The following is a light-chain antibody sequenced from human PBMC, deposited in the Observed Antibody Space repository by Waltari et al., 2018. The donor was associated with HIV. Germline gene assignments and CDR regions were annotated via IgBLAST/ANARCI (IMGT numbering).Light chain of an antibody. CDR1: QSINTA. V-gene: IGKV3-15*01. CDR3: QQYKQLPPYI. CDR2: DVS. J-gene: IGKJ2*01. Sequence: EIVMTQSPDTLSVSPGERATLSCRASQSINTALAWYQQKPGQAPRLLIYDVSTRATGVPTRFSGGGSGTEFTLTISSLQSEDFGVYYCQQYKQLPPYIFGQGTKLEI.